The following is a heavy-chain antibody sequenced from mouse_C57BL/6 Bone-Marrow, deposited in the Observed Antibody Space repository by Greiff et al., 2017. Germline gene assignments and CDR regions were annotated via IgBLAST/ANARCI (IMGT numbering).Heavy chain of an antibody. Sequence: QVHVKQPGAELVKPGASVKLSCKASGYTFTSYWMHWVKQRPGQGLEWIGMIHPNSGSTNYNEKFKSKATLTVDKSSSTAYMQLSSLTSEDSAVYYCARERDYYGSSYYFDYWGQGTTLTVSS. CDR1: GYTFTSYW. J-gene: IGHJ2*01. V-gene: IGHV1-64*01. CDR2: IHPNSGST. CDR3: ARERDYYGSSYYFDY. D-gene: IGHD1-1*01.